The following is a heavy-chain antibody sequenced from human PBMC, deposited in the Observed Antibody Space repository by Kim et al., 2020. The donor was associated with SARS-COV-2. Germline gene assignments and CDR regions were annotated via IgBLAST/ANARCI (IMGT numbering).Heavy chain of an antibody. V-gene: IGHV3-30*18. CDR2: ISYDGSNK. D-gene: IGHD1-26*01. CDR3: AKDFDSGSYYSATDFDY. J-gene: IGHJ4*02. CDR1: GFTFSSYG. Sequence: GGSLRLSCAASGFTFSSYGMHWVRQAPGKGLEWVAVISYDGSNKYYADSVKGRFTISRDNSKNTLYLQMNSLRAEDTAVYYCAKDFDSGSYYSATDFDYWGQGTLVTVSS.